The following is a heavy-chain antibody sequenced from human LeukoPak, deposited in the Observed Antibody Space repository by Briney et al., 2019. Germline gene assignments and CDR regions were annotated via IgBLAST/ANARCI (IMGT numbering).Heavy chain of an antibody. CDR3: ARVPWYYGSGTPKFWGYYGMDV. CDR1: GYTFTNYG. D-gene: IGHD3-10*01. Sequence: ASVKVSCKASGYTFTNYGITWVRQAPGQGPEWRGWINTYNGNTNCAQNLQGRVSMTTDTSTTTAYMELRSLRSDDTAVYYCARVPWYYGSGTPKFWGYYGMDVWGQGTTVTVSS. V-gene: IGHV1-18*01. J-gene: IGHJ6*02. CDR2: INTYNGNT.